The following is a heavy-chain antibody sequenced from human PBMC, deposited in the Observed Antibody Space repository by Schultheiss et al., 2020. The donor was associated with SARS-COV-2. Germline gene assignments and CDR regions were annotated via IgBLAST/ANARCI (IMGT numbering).Heavy chain of an antibody. CDR1: GFTFSSYS. CDR3: AKDLPTYYDFWSGYSRDFDY. J-gene: IGHJ4*02. CDR2: ISGSGGST. V-gene: IGHV3-23*01. D-gene: IGHD3-3*01. Sequence: AGSLRLSCAASGFTFSSYSMNWVRQAPGKGLEWVSAISGSGGSTYYADSVKGRFTISRDNSKNTLYLQMNSLRAEDTAVYYCAKDLPTYYDFWSGYSRDFDYWGQGTLVTVSS.